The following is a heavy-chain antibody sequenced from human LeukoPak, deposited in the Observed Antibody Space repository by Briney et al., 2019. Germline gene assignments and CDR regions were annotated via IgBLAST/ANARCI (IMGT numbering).Heavy chain of an antibody. J-gene: IGHJ5*02. CDR3: ARRLRFTNTWFDP. CDR1: GGSFSGYY. CDR2: INHSGST. D-gene: IGHD4-17*01. Sequence: ETLSLTCAVYGGSFSGYYWSWIRQPPGKGLEWIGEINHSGSTNYNPSLKSRVTISVDTSKNQFSLKLSSVTAADTAVYYCARRLRFTNTWFDPWGQGTLVTASS. V-gene: IGHV4-34*01.